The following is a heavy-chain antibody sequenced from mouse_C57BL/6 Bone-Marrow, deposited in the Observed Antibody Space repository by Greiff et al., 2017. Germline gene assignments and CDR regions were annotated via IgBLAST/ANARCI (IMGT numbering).Heavy chain of an antibody. CDR3: ARPYYSNYWYFDV. V-gene: IGHV1-55*01. D-gene: IGHD2-5*01. CDR2: IYPGSGST. CDR1: GYTFTSYW. Sequence: VQLQQPGAELVKPGASVKMSCKASGYTFTSYWITWVKQRPGQGLEWIGDIYPGSGSTNYNEKFKSKATLTVDTTSSTAYMQLSSLTSEDSAVYYCARPYYSNYWYFDVWGTETTVTVSS. J-gene: IGHJ1*03.